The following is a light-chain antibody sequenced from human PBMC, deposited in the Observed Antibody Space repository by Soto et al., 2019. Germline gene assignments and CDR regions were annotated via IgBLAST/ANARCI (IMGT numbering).Light chain of an antibody. Sequence: EIVLTQSPATLSLSPGERATLSCRASQSVSSYLAWYQQKPGQAPRLLIYDASNRATGIPARLSGSGSGTDFTLTISSLEPEDFAVYYCQQRSNWPPETFGQGTKVDI. CDR3: QQRSNWPPET. CDR2: DAS. V-gene: IGKV3-11*01. CDR1: QSVSSY. J-gene: IGKJ1*01.